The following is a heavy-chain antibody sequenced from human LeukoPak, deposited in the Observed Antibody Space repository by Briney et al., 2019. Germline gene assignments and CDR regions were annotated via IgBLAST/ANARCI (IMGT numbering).Heavy chain of an antibody. CDR2: IRSKAYGGTT. Sequence: GGSLRLSCAASGFTFSDYYMSWIRQAPGKGLEWVGFIRSKAYGGTTEYAASVKVRFTISRDDSKSIAYLQMNSLKTEDTAVYYCTRAGYDFWSGYYTGMVGYYFDYWGQGTLVTVSS. V-gene: IGHV3-49*03. CDR3: TRAGYDFWSGYYTGMVGYYFDY. D-gene: IGHD3-3*01. J-gene: IGHJ4*02. CDR1: GFTFSDYY.